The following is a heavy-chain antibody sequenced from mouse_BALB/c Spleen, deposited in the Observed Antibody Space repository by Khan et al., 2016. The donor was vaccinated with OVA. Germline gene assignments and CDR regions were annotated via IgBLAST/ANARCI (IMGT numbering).Heavy chain of an antibody. CDR2: IYPYNDDT. V-gene: IGHV1S136*01. D-gene: IGHD2-14*01. Sequence: VQLQQSGPELVKPGASVKMSCKASGYTFTSYVMHWVKQKPGQGLEWIGYIYPYNDDTKFNEKFKGQATLTSDKASSPASMELSSLTSEDSAVYVCARNYRSDVYLDYWGQGTTLTVAS. CDR1: GYTFTSYV. CDR3: ARNYRSDVYLDY. J-gene: IGHJ2*01.